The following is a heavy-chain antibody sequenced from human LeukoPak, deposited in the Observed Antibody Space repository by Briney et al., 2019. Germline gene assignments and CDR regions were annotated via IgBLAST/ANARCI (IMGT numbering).Heavy chain of an antibody. V-gene: IGHV3-30*18. Sequence: GGSLRLSCTASGFTFSSYGIHWVRQAPGKGLEWVAVISYDGSNKYYADSVKGRFTISRDNSKNTLYLQMNSLRAEDTAVYCCAKNTYSSGFSDYWGQGTLVTVSS. J-gene: IGHJ4*02. D-gene: IGHD6-19*01. CDR1: GFTFSSYG. CDR3: AKNTYSSGFSDY. CDR2: ISYDGSNK.